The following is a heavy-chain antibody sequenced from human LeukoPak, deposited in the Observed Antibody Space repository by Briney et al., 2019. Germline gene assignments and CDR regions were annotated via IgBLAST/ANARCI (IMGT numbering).Heavy chain of an antibody. CDR1: GFTFDDYA. Sequence: GGSLRLSCAASGFTFDDYAMHWVRQAPGKGLEWVSGISRNSGSIGYADSAKGRFTISRDNAKNSLYLQMNSLRAEDTALYYCAKDRSEQWLVPDDYWGQGTLVTVSS. CDR3: AKDRSEQWLVPDDY. V-gene: IGHV3-9*01. CDR2: ISRNSGSI. D-gene: IGHD6-19*01. J-gene: IGHJ4*02.